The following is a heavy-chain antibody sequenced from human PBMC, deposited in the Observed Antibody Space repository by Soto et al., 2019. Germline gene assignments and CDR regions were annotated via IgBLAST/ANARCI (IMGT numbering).Heavy chain of an antibody. J-gene: IGHJ5*02. V-gene: IGHV4-30-2*01. CDR1: GGSITSGNSYA. CDR3: ARAVAPYFGTWFDP. D-gene: IGHD3-10*01. CDR2: ISHTGST. Sequence: SETLSLSCAVSGGSITSGNSYAWSWIRQPPGKGLEWIGSISHTGSTSYNPSLKSRLTMSVDKSKNQFSLRLSSVTAADMAVYYCARAVAPYFGTWFDPWGQGILVTVSS.